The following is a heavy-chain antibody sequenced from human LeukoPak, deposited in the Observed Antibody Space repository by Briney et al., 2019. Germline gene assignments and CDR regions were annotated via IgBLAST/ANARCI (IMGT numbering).Heavy chain of an antibody. CDR2: ISGSGGST. V-gene: IGHV3-23*01. D-gene: IGHD3-16*01. Sequence: GGSLRLSCAASGFTFSSYAMSWVRQAPGKGLEWVSAISGSGGSTYYADSVKGRFTISRDNSKNTVYLQMNSLRPEDTAVYYCARGRQLGGPTTVYFDYWGQGTLVTVSS. CDR1: GFTFSSYA. J-gene: IGHJ4*02. CDR3: ARGRQLGGPTTVYFDY.